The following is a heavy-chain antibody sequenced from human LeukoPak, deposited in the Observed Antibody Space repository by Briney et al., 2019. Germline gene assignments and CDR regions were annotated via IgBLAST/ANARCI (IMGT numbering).Heavy chain of an antibody. V-gene: IGHV1-2*02. D-gene: IGHD3-10*01. CDR1: GYTFTGYY. CDR2: INPNSGGT. Sequence: ASVKVSCKASGYTFTGYYMHWVRQAPGQGLEWMGWINPNSGGTNYAQKFQGRVTMTRDTSISTAYMELSRLRSDDTAVYYCARGRMRGPGSYKDYYYMDVWGKGTTVTISS. J-gene: IGHJ6*03. CDR3: ARGRMRGPGSYKDYYYMDV.